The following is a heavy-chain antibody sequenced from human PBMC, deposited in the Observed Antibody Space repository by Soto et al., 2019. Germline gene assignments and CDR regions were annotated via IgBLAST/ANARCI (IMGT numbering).Heavy chain of an antibody. D-gene: IGHD3-10*01. CDR1: GEAVGSGQSY. J-gene: IGHJ6*02. CDR3: ARGRAASAGSSLGRRMDV. CDR2: IFVTGAT. V-gene: IGHV4-61*01. Sequence: QVQLQESGPGLVKPSETLSLICFVSGEAVGSGQSYWNWIRQAPGKGLEWIGHIFVTGATKYSASLKSRVTMSVDTSKSQISLNLTSVTAADSATYFCARGRAASAGSSLGRRMDVWGQGTTVTVAS.